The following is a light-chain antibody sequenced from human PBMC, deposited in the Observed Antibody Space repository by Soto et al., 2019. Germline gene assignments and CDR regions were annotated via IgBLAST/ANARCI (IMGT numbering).Light chain of an antibody. CDR2: GAS. Sequence: EIVLTQSPGSQSLSPGERATLSCRASQSVSSTFFAWYQQRPGQAPRLLMYGASSRATGIPERFSGSGSGTDFTLTISRLEPEDFAVYYCQQFDSSVTFGQGTKVEIK. J-gene: IGKJ1*01. CDR3: QQFDSSVT. CDR1: QSVSSTF. V-gene: IGKV3-20*01.